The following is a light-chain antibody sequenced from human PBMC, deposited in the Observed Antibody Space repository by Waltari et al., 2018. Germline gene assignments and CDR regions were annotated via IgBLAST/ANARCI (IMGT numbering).Light chain of an antibody. J-gene: IGLJ2*01. CDR3: QSYDLNSRVV. CDR1: SGNIASNY. Sequence: FMLTQPHSVSESPGKTVTISCTPSSGNIASNYVQWYQQRPGGAPTPFFYEDTQRPSGVPDRFSGSIASSSTTASLTLSGLITEDEADYYCQSYDLNSRVVFGGRTKLTVL. V-gene: IGLV6-57*03. CDR2: EDT.